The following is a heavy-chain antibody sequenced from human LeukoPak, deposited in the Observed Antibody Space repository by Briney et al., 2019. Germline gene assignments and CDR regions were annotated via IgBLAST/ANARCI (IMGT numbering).Heavy chain of an antibody. Sequence: TSETLSLTCGVSGGSISSTNWWSWVRQPPGQGLEWIGEISLSGLTNYNPSLKSRVTMSLDKSKNHLSLNLTSVTAADTAVYYCSRESVAFSPFGYWGQGTLVTVSS. D-gene: IGHD2-21*01. CDR3: SRESVAFSPFGY. CDR2: ISLSGLT. CDR1: GGSISSTNW. V-gene: IGHV4-4*02. J-gene: IGHJ4*02.